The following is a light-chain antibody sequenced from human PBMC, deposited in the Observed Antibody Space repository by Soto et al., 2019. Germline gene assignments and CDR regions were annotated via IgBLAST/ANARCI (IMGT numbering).Light chain of an antibody. V-gene: IGKV1-5*03. Sequence: DIQMTQSPSTLSASVGDRVTITCRASQSISNRLAWYQQTPGKAPKLLIFKASTSQSGVPSSFSGSGSGTEFTLTISSLRPGDFATYYCQQYSTYSRAFGQGTKVDIK. J-gene: IGKJ1*01. CDR2: KAS. CDR1: QSISNR. CDR3: QQYSTYSRA.